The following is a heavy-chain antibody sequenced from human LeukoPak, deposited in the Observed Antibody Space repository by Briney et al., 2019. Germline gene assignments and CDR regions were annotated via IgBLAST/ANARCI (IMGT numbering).Heavy chain of an antibody. CDR2: INSSGGTK. J-gene: IGHJ4*02. V-gene: IGHV3-48*03. CDR1: GFTVSSNY. Sequence: PGGSLRLSCAASGFTVSSNYMNWVRQAPGKGLEWVSCINSSGGTKYYADSVKGRFTISRDNAKNSLFLQMNSLRAEDTAVYYYASGTQSDYWGQGTLVTVSS. CDR3: ASGTQSDY. D-gene: IGHD1-14*01.